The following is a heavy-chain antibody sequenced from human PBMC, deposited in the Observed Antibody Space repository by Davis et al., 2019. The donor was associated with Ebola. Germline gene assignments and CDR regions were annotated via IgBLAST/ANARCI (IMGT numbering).Heavy chain of an antibody. CDR1: GFTFSSYA. J-gene: IGHJ4*02. CDR2: ISGSGGST. CDR3: AKVDRGSPMVRGGDFDY. D-gene: IGHD3-10*01. Sequence: PGGSLRLSCAASGFTFSSYAMSWVRQAPGKGLEWVSAISGSGGSTYYADSVKGRFTISRDNSKNTLYLQMNSLRAEDTAVYYCAKVDRGSPMVRGGDFDYWGQGTLVTVSS. V-gene: IGHV3-23*01.